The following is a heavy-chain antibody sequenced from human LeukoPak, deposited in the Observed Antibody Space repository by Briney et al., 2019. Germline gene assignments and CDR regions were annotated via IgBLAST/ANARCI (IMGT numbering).Heavy chain of an antibody. CDR3: ARGYCSSTSCQYYYFYGMDV. V-gene: IGHV3-30*04. D-gene: IGHD2-2*01. J-gene: IGHJ6*02. Sequence: PGRSLRLSSAASGFTFSSYAMHWVRQAPGKGLEWVAVISYDGSNKYYADSVKGRFTISRDNSKNTLYLQMNSLRAEDTAVYYCARGYCSSTSCQYYYFYGMDVWGQGTTVTVSS. CDR2: ISYDGSNK. CDR1: GFTFSSYA.